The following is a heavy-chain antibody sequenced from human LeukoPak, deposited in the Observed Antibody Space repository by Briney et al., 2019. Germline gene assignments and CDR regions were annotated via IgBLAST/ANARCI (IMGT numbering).Heavy chain of an antibody. V-gene: IGHV4-4*07. CDR3: ARAFLEWSDDAFDI. CDR2: IHTSGST. CDR1: GGSISSYY. J-gene: IGHJ3*02. Sequence: SETLSLTCTVSGGSISSYYWNWIRQPAGKGLEWIGRIHTSGSTNYNPSLKSRVTISVDTSKNQFSLKLSSVTAADTAVYYCARAFLEWSDDAFDIWGQGTMVTVSS. D-gene: IGHD3-3*02.